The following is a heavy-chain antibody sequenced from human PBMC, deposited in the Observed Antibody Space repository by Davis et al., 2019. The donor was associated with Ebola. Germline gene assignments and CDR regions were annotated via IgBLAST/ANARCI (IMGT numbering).Heavy chain of an antibody. CDR1: GFTFSGSA. CDR3: TTFSMATIKDY. J-gene: IGHJ4*02. CDR2: IRSKANSYAT. D-gene: IGHD5-24*01. Sequence: GESLKISCAASGFTFSGSAMHWVRQASGKGLEWVGRIRSKANSYATAYAASVKGRFTISRDDSKNTLYLQMNSLKTEDTTVYYCTTFSMATIKDYWGQGTLVTVSS. V-gene: IGHV3-73*01.